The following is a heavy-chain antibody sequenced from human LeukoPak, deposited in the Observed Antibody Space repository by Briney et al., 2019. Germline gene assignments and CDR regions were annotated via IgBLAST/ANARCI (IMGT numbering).Heavy chain of an antibody. J-gene: IGHJ5*02. CDR2: FDPEDGET. V-gene: IGHV1-24*01. CDR3: ATLKVRGVIAEADWFDP. CDR1: GYTLTELS. Sequence: ASVTVSCKVSGYTLTELSMHWVRQAPGKGLEWMGGFDPEDGETIYAQKFQGRVTMTEDTSTDTAYMELSSLRSEDTAVYYCATLKVRGVIAEADWFDPWGQGTLVSVSS. D-gene: IGHD3-10*01.